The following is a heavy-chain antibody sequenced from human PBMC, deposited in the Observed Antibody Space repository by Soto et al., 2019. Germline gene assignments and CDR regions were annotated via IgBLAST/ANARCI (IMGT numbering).Heavy chain of an antibody. CDR3: ARDRSPEQWLVLGHRDAFDI. D-gene: IGHD6-19*01. V-gene: IGHV3-21*01. Sequence: GGSLRLSCAASGFTFSSYSMNWVRQAPGKGLEWVSSISSSSSYIYYADSVKGRFTISRDNAKNSLYLQMNSLRAEDTAVYYCARDRSPEQWLVLGHRDAFDIWGQGTMVTVSS. CDR1: GFTFSSYS. CDR2: ISSSSSYI. J-gene: IGHJ3*02.